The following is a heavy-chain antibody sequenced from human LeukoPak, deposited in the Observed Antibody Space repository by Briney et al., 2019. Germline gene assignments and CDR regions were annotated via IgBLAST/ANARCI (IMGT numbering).Heavy chain of an antibody. D-gene: IGHD4-17*01. CDR1: GYSISSGYY. Sequence: SETLSLTCVVSGYSISSGYYWGWIRQPPGKGLKWIRSIYHSGSTYYNPSLKSRVTISVDTSKNQFSLKLSSVTAADTAVYYCARGSDYGDYESNWFDPWGQGTLVTVSS. CDR2: IYHSGST. J-gene: IGHJ5*02. CDR3: ARGSDYGDYESNWFDP. V-gene: IGHV4-38-2*01.